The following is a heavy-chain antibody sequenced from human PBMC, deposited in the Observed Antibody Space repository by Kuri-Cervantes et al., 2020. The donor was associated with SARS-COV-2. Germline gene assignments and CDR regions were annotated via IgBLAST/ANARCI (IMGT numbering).Heavy chain of an antibody. CDR1: GFTFSSYA. V-gene: IGHV3-23*01. D-gene: IGHD6-19*01. J-gene: IGHJ4*02. Sequence: GGSLRLSCAASGFTFSSYAMSWVRQAPGKGPEWVSAISGSGGSTYYADSVKGRFTISRDNSKNTLYLQMNSLRAEDTAVYYCARDGPNPGIAVAGAGFDYWGQGTLVTVSS. CDR3: ARDGPNPGIAVAGAGFDY. CDR2: ISGSGGST.